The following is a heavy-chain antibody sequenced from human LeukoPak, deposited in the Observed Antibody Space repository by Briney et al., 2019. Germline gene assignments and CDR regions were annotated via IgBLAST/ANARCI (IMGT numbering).Heavy chain of an antibody. V-gene: IGHV3-21*01. D-gene: IGHD1-1*01. CDR1: GFTFSTYS. J-gene: IGHJ4*02. CDR3: ARGNNWNFAYLDY. Sequence: GGSLRLSCAASGFTFSTYSLNWVRQAPGKGLEWVSSISSSGSYIYYADSLKGRFTISRDNAKNSLYLQMNSLRAEDTAVYYCARGNNWNFAYLDYWGQGTLVTVSS. CDR2: ISSSGSYI.